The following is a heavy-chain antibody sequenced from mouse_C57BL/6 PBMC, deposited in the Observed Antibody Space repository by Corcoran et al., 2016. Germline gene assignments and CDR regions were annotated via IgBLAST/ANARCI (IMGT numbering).Heavy chain of an antibody. J-gene: IGHJ4*01. CDR1: GYTFTTYG. V-gene: IGHV9-3*01. Sequence: QIQLVQSGPELKKPGETVKISCKVSGYTFTTYGMSWVKQAPGKGLKWMGWINTYSGVPTYADDFKGRFAFSLETSASTAYLQINNLKNEDMATYFCARWATVVATGAMDYWGQGTSVTVSS. D-gene: IGHD1-1*01. CDR2: INTYSGVP. CDR3: ARWATVVATGAMDY.